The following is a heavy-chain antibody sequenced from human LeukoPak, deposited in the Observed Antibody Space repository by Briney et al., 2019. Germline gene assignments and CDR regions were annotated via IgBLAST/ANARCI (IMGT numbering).Heavy chain of an antibody. CDR3: AGVEYYYDSSGPDY. V-gene: IGHV1-2*02. Sequence: ASVKVSCKASGYTFTGYYMHWVRQAPGQGLEWMGWINPNSGGTNYAQKFQGRVTVTRDTSISTAYMELSRLRSDDTAVYYCAGVEYYYDSSGPDYWGQGTLVTVSS. CDR2: INPNSGGT. J-gene: IGHJ4*02. D-gene: IGHD3-22*01. CDR1: GYTFTGYY.